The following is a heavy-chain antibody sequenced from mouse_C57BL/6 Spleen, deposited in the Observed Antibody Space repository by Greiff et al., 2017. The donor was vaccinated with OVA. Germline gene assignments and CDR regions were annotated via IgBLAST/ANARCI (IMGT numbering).Heavy chain of an antibody. CDR2: FYPGSGSI. V-gene: IGHV1-62-2*01. CDR1: GYTFTEYT. Sequence: VQLQQSGAELVKPGASVKLSCKASGYTFTEYTIHWVKQRSGQGLEWIGWFYPGSGSIKYNEKFKDKATLTADKSSSTVYMELSRLTSEDSAVYCGARHEAYDYDPVYFDYWGQGTTLTVSS. J-gene: IGHJ2*01. CDR3: ARHEAYDYDPVYFDY. D-gene: IGHD2-4*01.